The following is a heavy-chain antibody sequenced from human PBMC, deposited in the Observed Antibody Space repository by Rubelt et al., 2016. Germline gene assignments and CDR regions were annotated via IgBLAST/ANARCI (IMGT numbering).Heavy chain of an antibody. J-gene: IGHJ4*02. CDR1: GFTFSNYG. CDR2: IWYDGSDE. CDR3: AREFVAPRVFEY. D-gene: IGHD6-6*01. Sequence: QVQLVESGGGVVQPGRSLRLSCAASGFTFSNYGMHWVRQVPGKGLEWVAVIWYDGSDEYYADSVKGRFTISRDNSKSMLYLQMNSLRAEETGGYYCAREFVAPRVFEYWGQGTLVTVSS. V-gene: IGHV3-33*01.